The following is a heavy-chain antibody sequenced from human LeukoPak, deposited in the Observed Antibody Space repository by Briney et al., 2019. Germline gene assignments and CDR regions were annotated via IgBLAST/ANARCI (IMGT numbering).Heavy chain of an antibody. CDR2: INPSGGST. CDR1: GYTFTSYY. CDR3: AREGGYPGAISGSYGVGY. Sequence: ASVTVSCKASGYTFTSYYIHWVRQAPGQGLEWMGIINPSGGSTTYAQKFQGRVTMTRDMSTRTVYMELSSLRSEDTAVYYCAREGGYPGAISGSYGVGYWGQGTLVTVSS. V-gene: IGHV1-46*01. J-gene: IGHJ4*02. D-gene: IGHD3-10*01.